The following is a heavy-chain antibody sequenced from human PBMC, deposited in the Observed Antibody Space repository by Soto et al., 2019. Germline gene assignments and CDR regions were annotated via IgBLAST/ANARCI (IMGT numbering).Heavy chain of an antibody. CDR2: IIPIFGTA. CDR3: ARKVASSDDAFDI. J-gene: IGHJ3*02. Sequence: SSVKVSCKSSVGTFSMYAISWVRQAPGQGLEWMGGIIPIFGTANYAQKFQGRVTITAGGSTNTAYMELNSLRSDDTAVYFCARKVASSDDAFDIWGQGTLVTVS. V-gene: IGHV1-69*13. CDR1: VGTFSMYA.